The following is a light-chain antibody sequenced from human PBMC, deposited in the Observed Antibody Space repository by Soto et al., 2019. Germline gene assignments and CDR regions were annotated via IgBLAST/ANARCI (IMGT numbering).Light chain of an antibody. CDR3: KSYAGSNPYV. CDR1: KNDIGVYDF. J-gene: IGLJ1*01. Sequence: QSVLTQPPSASGSPGQSVTISCTGTKNDIGVYDFVSWYQHHPGKAPRLIIYEVVQRPSWVPDRFSGSKSGNTASLTVSGLQAADEADYFCKSYAGSNPYVFGSGTKLTVL. CDR2: EVV. V-gene: IGLV2-8*01.